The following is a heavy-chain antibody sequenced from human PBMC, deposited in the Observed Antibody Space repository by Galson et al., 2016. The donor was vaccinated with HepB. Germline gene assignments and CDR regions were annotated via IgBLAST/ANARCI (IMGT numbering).Heavy chain of an antibody. J-gene: IGHJ3*02. V-gene: IGHV1-2*06. D-gene: IGHD6-6*01. CDR1: GYTFTGYY. CDR2: INSNSGGT. Sequence: SVKVSCKASGYTFTGYYIHWVRQAPGQGLEWMGRINSNSGGTNYAQKFGTKFAQNFQGRVTMTRETSISTAYMELSRLRSDDTAVYYCARGRPSSGPIRRDAFDIWGQGTLVTVSS. CDR3: ARGRPSSGPIRRDAFDI.